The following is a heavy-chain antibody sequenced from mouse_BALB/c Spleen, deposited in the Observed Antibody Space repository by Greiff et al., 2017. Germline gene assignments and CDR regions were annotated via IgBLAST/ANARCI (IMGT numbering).Heavy chain of an antibody. J-gene: IGHJ3*01. CDR3: ARSMCAY. CDR2: ISSGSSTI. V-gene: IGHV5-17*02. CDR1: GFTFSSFG. Sequence: EVKLVESGGGLVQPGGSRKLSCAASGFTFSSFGMHWVRQAPEKGLEWVAYISSGSSTIYYADTVKGRFTISRDNPKNTLFQQMTSLRSEDTAMYYCARSMCAYGGQGTLVTVSA.